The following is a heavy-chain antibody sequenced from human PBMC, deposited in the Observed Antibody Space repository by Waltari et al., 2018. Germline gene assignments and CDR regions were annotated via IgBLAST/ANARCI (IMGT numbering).Heavy chain of an antibody. CDR2: INHSGST. CDR1: GGSFSGYY. Sequence: QVQLQQWGAGLLKPSETLSLTCTVYGGSFSGYYWSWIRQSPGKGLVWIGEINHSGSTNYNPSMKSRVTISVDTSKNQFSLKLTSVAAADTAVYYCARGQWLRTNWFDPWGQGTLVTVSS. D-gene: IGHD5-12*01. CDR3: ARGQWLRTNWFDP. V-gene: IGHV4-34*01. J-gene: IGHJ5*02.